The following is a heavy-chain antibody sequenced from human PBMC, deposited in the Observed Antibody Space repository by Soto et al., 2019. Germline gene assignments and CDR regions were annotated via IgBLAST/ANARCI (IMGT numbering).Heavy chain of an antibody. CDR1: GGSISSYY. J-gene: IGHJ3*02. D-gene: IGHD5-18*01. Sequence: SETLSLTCTVSGGSISSYYWSWIRQPPGKGLEWIGFIFYSGSTSYNPSLKSRVTISVDTSKNQFSLKLSSVTAADTAVYYCATHYRYSYDAFDIWGQGTMVTVSS. V-gene: IGHV4-59*08. CDR2: IFYSGST. CDR3: ATHYRYSYDAFDI.